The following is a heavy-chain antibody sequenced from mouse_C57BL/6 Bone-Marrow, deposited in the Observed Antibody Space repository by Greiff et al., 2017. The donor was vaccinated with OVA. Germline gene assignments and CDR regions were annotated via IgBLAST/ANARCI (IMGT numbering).Heavy chain of an antibody. CDR2: IYPRSGNT. CDR3: ASYAYGGWFAY. CDR1: GYTFTSYG. J-gene: IGHJ3*01. V-gene: IGHV1-81*01. Sequence: QVQLQQSGAELARPGASVKLSCKASGYTFTSYGISWVKQRTGQGLEWIGEIYPRSGNTYYNEKFKGKATLTADKSSSTAYMELRSLTSEDSAVYFCASYAYGGWFAYWGQGTLVTVSA. D-gene: IGHD6-5*01.